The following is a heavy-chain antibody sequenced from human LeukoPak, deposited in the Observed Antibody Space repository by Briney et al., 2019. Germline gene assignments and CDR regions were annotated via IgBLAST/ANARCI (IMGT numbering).Heavy chain of an antibody. D-gene: IGHD4-17*01. CDR3: ARDGGTTVTTPTDY. V-gene: IGHV1-18*01. J-gene: IGHJ4*02. CDR2: ISAYNGNT. CDR1: GYTFTIYG. Sequence: EASVKVSFKASGYTFTIYGISWVRQAPGQGLEWMGWISAYNGNTNYAQKLQGRVTMTTDTSTSTAYMELRSLRSDDTAVYYCARDGGTTVTTPTDYWGQGTLVTVSS.